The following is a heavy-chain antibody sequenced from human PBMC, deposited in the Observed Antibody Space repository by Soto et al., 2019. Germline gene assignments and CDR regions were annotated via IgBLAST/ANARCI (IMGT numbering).Heavy chain of an antibody. CDR2: INPNSGGT. D-gene: IGHD3-16*01. Sequence: EASLKVSCKASGYTFTYYYIHWVRQAPGQGLEWMGYINPNSGGTRFQQRFQDRVAMTRDTTFNTTYLELSRLTSDDTAVDYSARGGGQTYYYYPMDLWGQGTTVTVSS. V-gene: IGHV1-2*02. CDR3: ARGGGQTYYYYPMDL. J-gene: IGHJ6*02. CDR1: GYTFTYYY.